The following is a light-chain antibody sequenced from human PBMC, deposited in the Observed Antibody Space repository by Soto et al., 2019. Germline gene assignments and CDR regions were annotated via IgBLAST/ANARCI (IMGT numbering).Light chain of an antibody. J-gene: IGLJ2*01. Sequence: QSALTQPASVSGSPGQSITISCTGTSSDVGGYNYVSWYQQHPGKAPKLMIYDVSNRPSRVSNRFSGSKSGNTASPTISGLQAEDEADYYCSSYTSSSTVVFGGGNKLTVL. CDR3: SSYTSSSTVV. CDR1: SSDVGGYNY. V-gene: IGLV2-14*01. CDR2: DVS.